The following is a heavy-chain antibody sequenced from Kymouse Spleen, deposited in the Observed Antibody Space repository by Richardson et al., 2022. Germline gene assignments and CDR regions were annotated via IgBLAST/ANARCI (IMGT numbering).Heavy chain of an antibody. V-gene: IGHV4-4*02. CDR2: IYHSGST. CDR1: GGSISSSNW. CDR3: ARDQRYFDWLYSYYYYYGMDV. J-gene: IGHJ6*02. D-gene: IGHD3-9*01. Sequence: QVQLQESGPGLVKPSGTLSLTCAVSGGSISSSNWWSWVRQPPGKGLEWIGEIYHSGSTNYNPSLKSRVTISVDKSKNQFSLKLSSVTAADTAVYYCARDQRYFDWLYSYYYYYGMDVWGQGTTVTVSS.